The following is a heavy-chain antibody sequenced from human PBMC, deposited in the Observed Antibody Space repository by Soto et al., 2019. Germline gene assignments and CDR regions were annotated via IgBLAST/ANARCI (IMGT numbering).Heavy chain of an antibody. CDR3: ARAVYGDYVDY. J-gene: IGHJ4*02. CDR1: GGSISSGDYY. D-gene: IGHD4-17*01. Sequence: LSLTCTVSGGSISSGDYYWSWIRQPPGKGLEWIGYIYYSGSTYYNPSLKGRVTISVDTSKNQFSLKLSSVTAADTAVYYCARAVYGDYVDYWGQGTLVTVSS. V-gene: IGHV4-30-4*01. CDR2: IYYSGST.